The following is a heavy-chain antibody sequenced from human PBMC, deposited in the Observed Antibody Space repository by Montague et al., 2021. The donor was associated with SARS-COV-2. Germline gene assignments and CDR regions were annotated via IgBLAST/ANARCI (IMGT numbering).Heavy chain of an antibody. J-gene: IGHJ4*02. Sequence: SETLSLTCSVSGDSVNSNYWSWVRQPPGKGLEWLGYIFYSGSTCNPSLNSRVTMSLDTSKNHFSLNLISVTAADTAVYYCAKASRGYGGDFDSWGQGTLVIVSS. V-gene: IGHV4-59*02. CDR3: AKASRGYGGDFDS. CDR2: IFYSGST. D-gene: IGHD4-23*01. CDR1: GDSVNSNY.